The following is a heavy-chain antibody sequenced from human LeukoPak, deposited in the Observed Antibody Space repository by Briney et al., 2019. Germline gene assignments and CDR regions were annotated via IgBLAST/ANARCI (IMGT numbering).Heavy chain of an antibody. CDR1: GFTFSTYW. CDR2: IKEDGSET. J-gene: IGHJ4*02. CDR3: AIAQYLEFDY. V-gene: IGHV3-7*03. Sequence: GGSLRLSCAASGFTFSTYWMTWALQAPGKGLEWVANIKEDGSETYYMDSAKGRFTISRDNAKNSLYLQMNSLRAEDTAVYYCAIAQYLEFDYWGQGTLVTVSS. D-gene: IGHD2-2*02.